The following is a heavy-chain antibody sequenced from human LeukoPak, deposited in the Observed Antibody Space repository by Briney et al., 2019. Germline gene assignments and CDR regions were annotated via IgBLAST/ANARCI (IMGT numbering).Heavy chain of an antibody. CDR3: AKSPGGGNFDY. CDR2: ISWNSGSI. J-gene: IGHJ4*02. CDR1: GFTFDDYA. D-gene: IGHD2-8*02. V-gene: IGHV3-9*01. Sequence: GGSLRLSCAASGFTFDDYAMHWVRQAPGKGLEWVSGISWNSGSIGYADSVKGRFTISRDNSKNTLYLQMNSLRAEDTAVYYCAKSPGGGNFDYWGQGTLVTVSS.